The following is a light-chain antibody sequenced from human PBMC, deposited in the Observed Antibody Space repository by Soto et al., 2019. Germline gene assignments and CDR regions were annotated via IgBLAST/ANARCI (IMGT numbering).Light chain of an antibody. CDR1: QTVSSN. J-gene: IGKJ1*01. V-gene: IGKV3-15*01. CDR2: GAS. Sequence: EIVMTQSPATLSVSPGERATLSCRASQTVSSNLAWYQQKPGQAPRLLISGASTRATGIPARFSGSGSETEFPLNNSSLQSEDFPVYYCQQYDNWPPWTFGQGTKVEIK. CDR3: QQYDNWPPWT.